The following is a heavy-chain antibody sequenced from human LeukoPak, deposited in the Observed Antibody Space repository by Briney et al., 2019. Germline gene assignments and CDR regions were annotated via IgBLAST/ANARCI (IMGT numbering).Heavy chain of an antibody. CDR2: ISGSGGST. D-gene: IGHD3-22*01. CDR1: GFTFSSYA. V-gene: IGHV3-23*01. J-gene: IGHJ4*02. Sequence: GGSLRLSCAASGFTFSSYAMSWVRQAPGKGLEWVSAISGSGGSTYYADAVKGRFTISRDNSKNPLYLQMNSLRAEDTAVYYCAKDGPYYYDSSGYYFDYWGQGTLVTVSS. CDR3: AKDGPYYYDSSGYYFDY.